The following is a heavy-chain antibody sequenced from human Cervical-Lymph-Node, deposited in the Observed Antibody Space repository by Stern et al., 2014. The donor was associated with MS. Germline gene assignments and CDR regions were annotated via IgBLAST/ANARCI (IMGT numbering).Heavy chain of an antibody. CDR2: INTGNGNR. Sequence: QVQLGQSGAEVKEPGASVKVSCKTAGYNFTDYGIIWVRQAPGQRLEWMGWINTGNGNRRYSQKIQGRVTITRDTSASTAYMELSSLRSEDTAVYYCARTGTVVTSGYYYGMDVWGQGTTVTVSS. CDR3: ARTGTVVTSGYYYGMDV. V-gene: IGHV1-3*04. D-gene: IGHD4-23*01. CDR1: GYNFTDYG. J-gene: IGHJ6*02.